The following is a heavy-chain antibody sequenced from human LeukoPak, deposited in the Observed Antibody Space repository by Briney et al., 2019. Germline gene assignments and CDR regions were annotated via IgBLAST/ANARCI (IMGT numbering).Heavy chain of an antibody. CDR2: IYYSGST. V-gene: IGHV4-39*07. J-gene: IGHJ4*02. CDR1: GGAISSSRYY. D-gene: IGHD3-22*01. CDR3: ARGGLLDYDSSGYDY. Sequence: PSETLSLTCTVSGGAISSSRYYCGWIRPPPGKGLEWSGSIYYSGSTYYKPSLKRRVTISVDTSQNQFSLKLSSVTAADTAVYYCARGGLLDYDSSGYDYWGQGTLVTVSS.